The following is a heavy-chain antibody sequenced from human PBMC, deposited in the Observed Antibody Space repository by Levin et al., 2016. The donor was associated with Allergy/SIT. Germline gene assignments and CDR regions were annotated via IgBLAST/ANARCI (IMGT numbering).Heavy chain of an antibody. V-gene: IGHV4-34*01. D-gene: IGHD1-20*01. J-gene: IGHJ3*02. CDR3: ARGRRYNWNDVRAFDI. CDR2: INHSGST. Sequence: WIRQPPGKGLEWIGEINHSGSTNYNPSLKSRVTISVDTSKNQFSLKLSSVTAADTAVYYCARGRRYNWNDVRAFDIWGQGTMVTVSS.